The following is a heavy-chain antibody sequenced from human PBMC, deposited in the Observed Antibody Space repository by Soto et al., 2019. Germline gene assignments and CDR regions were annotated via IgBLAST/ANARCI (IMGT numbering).Heavy chain of an antibody. CDR3: ARDNGFGESDV. CDR2: ISAYNGNT. CDR1: GYSFTSYG. Sequence: QVQLVQSGAEVKKPGASVKVSCKASGYSFTSYGISWVRQAPGQGLEWMGWISAYNGNTNYAQKLQGRVTMTTDTPTSKAYMELRSRRSDDTDVYYCARDNGFGESDVWGQGPTVTVSS. J-gene: IGHJ6*02. D-gene: IGHD3-10*01. V-gene: IGHV1-18*01.